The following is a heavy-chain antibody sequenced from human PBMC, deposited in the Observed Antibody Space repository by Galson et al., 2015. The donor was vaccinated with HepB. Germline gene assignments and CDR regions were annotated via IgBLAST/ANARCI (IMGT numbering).Heavy chain of an antibody. CDR2: FDPEDGET. V-gene: IGHV1-24*01. Sequence: SVKVSCKVSGYTLTELSMHWVRQAPGKGLEWMGGFDPEDGETIYAQKFQGRVTMTEDTSTDTAYMELSSLRSEDTAVYYCATGTLSAPHYYYYMDVWGKGTTVTVSS. J-gene: IGHJ6*03. CDR3: ATGTLSAPHYYYYMDV. D-gene: IGHD2-15*01. CDR1: GYTLTELS.